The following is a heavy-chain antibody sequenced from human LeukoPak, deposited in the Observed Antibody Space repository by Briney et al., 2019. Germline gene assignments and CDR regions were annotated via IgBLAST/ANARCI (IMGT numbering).Heavy chain of an antibody. D-gene: IGHD3-22*01. CDR1: GGSFSGYY. J-gene: IGHJ4*02. CDR2: INHSGST. V-gene: IGHV4-34*01. Sequence: SETLSLTCAVYGGSFSGYYWSWIRQPPGKGLEWIGEINHSGSTNYNPSLKSRVTISVDTSKNQFSLKLSSVTAADTAVYYCASGPRGRDDSSGYYFRYWGQGTLDTVSS. CDR3: ASGPRGRDDSSGYYFRY.